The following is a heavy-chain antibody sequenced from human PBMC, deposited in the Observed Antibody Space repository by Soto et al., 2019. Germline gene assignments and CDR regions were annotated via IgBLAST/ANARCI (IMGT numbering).Heavy chain of an antibody. J-gene: IGHJ6*02. CDR1: SGSFSDYY. Sequence: SETLSLTCAIYSGSFSDYYSTWIRQSPGKGLEWIGEINHDGTISYNPSLKTRVAISLDTAMNLFSLKLSSVTAADTAVYFCARAPPFYSYGLNLWGQGTTVTVSS. CDR2: INHDGTI. V-gene: IGHV4-34*01. CDR3: ARAPPFYSYGLNL.